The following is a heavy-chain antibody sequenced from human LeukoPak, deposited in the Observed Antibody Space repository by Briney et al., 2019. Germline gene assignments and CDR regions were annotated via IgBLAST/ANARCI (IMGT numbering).Heavy chain of an antibody. CDR2: INWNGGST. D-gene: IGHD6-13*01. V-gene: IGHV3-20*04. J-gene: IGHJ4*02. Sequence: GGSLRLSCAASGFTFDDYGMSWVRQAPGKGLEWVSGINWNGGSTGYADSVKCRFTTSRENAKNSLYLQMNSLRAEDTALYYCARGTLKAAATDFDYWGQGTLVTVSA. CDR1: GFTFDDYG. CDR3: ARGTLKAAATDFDY.